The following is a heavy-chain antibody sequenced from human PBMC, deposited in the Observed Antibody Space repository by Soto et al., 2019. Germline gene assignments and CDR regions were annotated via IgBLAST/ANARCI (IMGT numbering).Heavy chain of an antibody. D-gene: IGHD2-15*01. CDR2: IDPSDSYT. CDR1: GYSFTSYW. J-gene: IGHJ6*02. V-gene: IGHV5-10-1*01. CDR3: ASYGGNKYLNYYYGMDV. Sequence: GESLKISCKGSGYSFTSYWISWVRQMPGKGLEWMGRIDPSDSYTNYSPSFQGHVTISADKSIGTAYLQWSSLKASDTAMYYCASYGGNKYLNYYYGMDVWGQGTTVTVS.